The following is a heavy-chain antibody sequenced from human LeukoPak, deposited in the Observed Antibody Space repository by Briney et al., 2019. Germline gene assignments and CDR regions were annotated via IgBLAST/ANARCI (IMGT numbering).Heavy chain of an antibody. D-gene: IGHD7-27*01. CDR1: GFTFSSYA. CDR3: AKGTGERGYYFDY. Sequence: GGSLRLSCAASGFTFSSYAMSWVRQAPGKGLEWVSAISGSGDSTYYADSVKGRFTISRDNSKNTLYLQMNSLRAEDTAVYYCAKGTGERGYYFDYWGQGTLVTVSS. J-gene: IGHJ4*02. CDR2: ISGSGDST. V-gene: IGHV3-23*01.